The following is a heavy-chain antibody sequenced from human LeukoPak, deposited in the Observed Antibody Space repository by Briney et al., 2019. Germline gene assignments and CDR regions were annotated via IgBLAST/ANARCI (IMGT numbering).Heavy chain of an antibody. CDR2: ITSSGTYI. Sequence: GGSLRLSCTASGFTFSNAGMNWVRQAPGRALEWVSSITSSGTYIFYADSVKGRFTISRDNAKNSLYLQMNSLGPEDTAVYYSARDPYSGNYGNYYYYYMDVWGKGTTVTISS. D-gene: IGHD1-26*01. CDR1: GFTFSNAG. CDR3: ARDPYSGNYGNYYYYYMDV. J-gene: IGHJ6*03. V-gene: IGHV3-21*01.